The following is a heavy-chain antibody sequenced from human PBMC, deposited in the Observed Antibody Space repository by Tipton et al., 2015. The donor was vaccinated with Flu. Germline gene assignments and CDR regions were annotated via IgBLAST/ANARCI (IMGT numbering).Heavy chain of an antibody. V-gene: IGHV3-53*01. CDR2: IYSDGST. J-gene: IGHJ5*02. Sequence: QLVQSGGGLIQPGGSLRLPCAASGFTVSSNYMSWVRQAPGKGLEWVPVIYSDGSTYYIDSVKGRFTISRDNSKNMLSLEMNSLRAEDTAVYYCARGQGANPWGQGTLVTVSS. CDR3: ARGQGANP. CDR1: GFTVSSNY.